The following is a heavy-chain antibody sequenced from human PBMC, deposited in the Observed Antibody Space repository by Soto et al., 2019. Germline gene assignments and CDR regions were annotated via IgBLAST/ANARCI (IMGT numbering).Heavy chain of an antibody. CDR1: GGTFSSYA. J-gene: IGHJ4*02. D-gene: IGHD4-17*01. V-gene: IGHV1-69*05. Sequence: SVKVSCKASGGTFSSYAISWVRQAPGQGLEWMGGIIPIFGTANYAQKLQGRVTMTTDTSTSTAYMELRSLRSDDTAVYYCARTGDYVYWGQGTLVTVSS. CDR2: IIPIFGTA. CDR3: ARTGDYVY.